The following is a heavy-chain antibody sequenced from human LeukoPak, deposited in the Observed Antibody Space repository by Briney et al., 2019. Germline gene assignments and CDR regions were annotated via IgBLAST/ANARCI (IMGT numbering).Heavy chain of an antibody. Sequence: GGSLRLSCAASGFTFSSYDMHWVRQATGKGLEWVSAIGTAGDTYYPGSVKGRFTIFRENAKNSLYLQMNSLRAGDTAVYSCARGYYGSGSYLTAFDYWGQGTLVTVSS. CDR1: GFTFSSYD. J-gene: IGHJ4*02. D-gene: IGHD3-10*01. CDR3: ARGYYGSGSYLTAFDY. CDR2: IGTAGDT. V-gene: IGHV3-13*01.